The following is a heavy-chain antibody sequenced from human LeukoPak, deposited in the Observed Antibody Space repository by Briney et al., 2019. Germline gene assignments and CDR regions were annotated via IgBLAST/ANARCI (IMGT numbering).Heavy chain of an antibody. V-gene: IGHV4-34*01. CDR1: GGSFSGYY. CDR3: ARGDPTYYDFWSGYYFDY. CDR2: INHSGST. Sequence: SETLSLTCAVYGGSFSGYYWSWIRQPPGKGLEWIGEINHSGSTNYNPSLKSRVTISVDTSKNQFSLKLSSVTAADTAVYYCARGDPTYYDFWSGYYFDYWGQGTLVTVSS. J-gene: IGHJ4*02. D-gene: IGHD3-3*01.